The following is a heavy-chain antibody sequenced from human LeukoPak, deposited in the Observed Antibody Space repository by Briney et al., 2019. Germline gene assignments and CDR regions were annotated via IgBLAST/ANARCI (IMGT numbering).Heavy chain of an antibody. D-gene: IGHD3-3*01. CDR3: ARGRDFWSGYPFDP. CDR2: MNPNSGNT. V-gene: IGHV1-8*01. CDR1: GYTFTSYD. Sequence: GVSVKVSCKASGYTFTSYDINWVRQATGQGLEWMGWMNPNSGNTGYAQKFQGRVTMTRNTSISTAYMELSSLRSEDTAVYYCARGRDFWSGYPFDPWGQGTLVTVSS. J-gene: IGHJ5*02.